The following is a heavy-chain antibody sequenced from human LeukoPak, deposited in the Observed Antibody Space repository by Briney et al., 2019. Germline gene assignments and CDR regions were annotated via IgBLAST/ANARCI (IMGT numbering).Heavy chain of an antibody. CDR2: IYYTGST. CDR1: GGSISSYY. J-gene: IGHJ4*02. D-gene: IGHD3-22*01. Sequence: SETLSLTCTVSGGSISSYYWSWIRQPPGKGLEWIGYIYYTGSTNYNPSLKSRVTISVDTSKNQFSLKLSSATAADTAVYYCARESRGYYYGLDYWGQGTLVTVSS. V-gene: IGHV4-59*01. CDR3: ARESRGYYYGLDY.